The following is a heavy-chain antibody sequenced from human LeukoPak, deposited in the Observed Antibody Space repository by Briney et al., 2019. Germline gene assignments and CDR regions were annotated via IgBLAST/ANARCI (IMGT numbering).Heavy chain of an antibody. J-gene: IGHJ4*02. D-gene: IGHD1-26*01. CDR2: IYPSDSDT. CDR1: EYSFATYW. Sequence: GESLKISCQGSEYSFATYWIAWLRQMPGKGLEWVGIIYPSDSDTRYSPSFQGQVTISADKSIKTAYLQWSSLKASDTAMYYCARPLQGIVGATGFEYWGQGTLVTVSS. CDR3: ARPLQGIVGATGFEY. V-gene: IGHV5-51*01.